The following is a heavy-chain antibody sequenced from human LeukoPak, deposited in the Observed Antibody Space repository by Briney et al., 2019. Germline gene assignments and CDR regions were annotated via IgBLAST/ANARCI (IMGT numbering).Heavy chain of an antibody. D-gene: IGHD1-26*01. J-gene: IGHJ4*02. V-gene: IGHV1-2*02. Sequence: EASVKVSCKASGYTFTAYYMHWVRQAPGQGLDWMGWINPNSGGTNYAQKFQGRVTMTRDTSISTAYMELSRLRSDDTAVYYCARDVGRLVIVGATGHFDYWGQGTLVTVSS. CDR1: GYTFTAYY. CDR2: INPNSGGT. CDR3: ARDVGRLVIVGATGHFDY.